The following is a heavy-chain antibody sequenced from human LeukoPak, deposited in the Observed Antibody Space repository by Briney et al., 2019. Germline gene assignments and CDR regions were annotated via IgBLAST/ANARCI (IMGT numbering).Heavy chain of an antibody. CDR2: ISGSGTYT. CDR3: ARGYGDAFDI. V-gene: IGHV3-23*01. CDR1: GLTFSNYA. D-gene: IGHD3-16*01. Sequence: GGSLRLSCAVSGLTFSNYAMSWVRQAPGKGLEWVSDISGSGTYTYYADPVKGRFTISRDNTKNMLYLQMNSLRAEDTAVYYCARGYGDAFDIWGQGTMVTVSS. J-gene: IGHJ3*02.